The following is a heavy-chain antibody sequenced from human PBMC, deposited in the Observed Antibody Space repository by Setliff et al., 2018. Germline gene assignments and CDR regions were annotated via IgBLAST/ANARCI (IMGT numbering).Heavy chain of an antibody. V-gene: IGHV1-46*01. CDR2: INTGGGSA. CDR1: GDTFSTYA. J-gene: IGHJ4*02. CDR3: ARGGVAAAGRKGVFEY. Sequence: ASVKVSCKASGDTFSTYALSWVRQAPGQGLEWMGTINTGGGSASIVDQFQGRVTMTRDTSTSTVYMEFSSLKSDDTAVYYCARGGVAAAGRKGVFEYWGQGTLVTVSS. D-gene: IGHD6-13*01.